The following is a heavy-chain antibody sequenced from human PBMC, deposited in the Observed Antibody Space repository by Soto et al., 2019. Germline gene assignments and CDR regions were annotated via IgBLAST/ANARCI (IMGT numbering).Heavy chain of an antibody. CDR2: ISFDGSDK. CDR1: GFTFRSHG. Sequence: QVQVVESGGGVVQPGRSLRLSCEASGFTFRSHGMHWVRQAPGKGLEWVAVISFDGSDKYYADSVRGRFAISRDNSQQTRHLEVNNLKPEDTAVYYRVRVSSGYIYGLDFWGQGNLVSVSS. V-gene: IGHV3-30*03. D-gene: IGHD5-18*01. CDR3: VRVSSGYIYGLDF. J-gene: IGHJ4*02.